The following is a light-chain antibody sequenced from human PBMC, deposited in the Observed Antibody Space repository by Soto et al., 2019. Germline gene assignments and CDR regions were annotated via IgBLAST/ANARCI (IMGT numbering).Light chain of an antibody. CDR3: QHRANWPLT. Sequence: EIVLTQSPATQSLSPGDRATLSCRASQSVSSDLAWYQQRPGQAPRLLIYDASNRATGVPARFSGSGSGTDFPLTISSLEPEDFAVYYGQHRANWPLTFGGGTKLEIK. CDR1: QSVSSD. J-gene: IGKJ4*02. V-gene: IGKV3-11*01. CDR2: DAS.